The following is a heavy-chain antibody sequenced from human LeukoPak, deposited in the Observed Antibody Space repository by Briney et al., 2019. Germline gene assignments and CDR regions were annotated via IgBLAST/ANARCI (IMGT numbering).Heavy chain of an antibody. CDR3: ARRLTQYDCFDP. CDR2: TYYRSTWYN. V-gene: IGHV6-1*01. D-gene: IGHD2-2*01. CDR1: GDSVSSNSVT. J-gene: IGHJ5*02. Sequence: QSRTLSLTCAISGDSVSSNSVTWNWIRQSPSRGLEWLGRTYYRSTWYNDYAVSVRGRITVNPDTSKNQFSLHLNSVTPEDTAVYYCARRLTQYDCFDPWGQGILVTVSS.